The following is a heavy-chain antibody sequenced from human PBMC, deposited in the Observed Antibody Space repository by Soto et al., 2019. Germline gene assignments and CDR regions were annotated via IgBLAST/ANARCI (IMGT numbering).Heavy chain of an antibody. CDR3: ARLGHPGH. CDR1: GGSLRNSV. J-gene: IGHJ4*02. Sequence: QVQLVQSGAEVKKPGSSVKVSCTASGGSLRNSVISWVRQAPAQRLKWMGGVIPILGTANYAQKFQGRVTMTADEATSKAYMDLSSLRPDDTAVYYCARLGHPGHWGPGTLVIVSS. CDR2: VIPILGTA. V-gene: IGHV1-69*01.